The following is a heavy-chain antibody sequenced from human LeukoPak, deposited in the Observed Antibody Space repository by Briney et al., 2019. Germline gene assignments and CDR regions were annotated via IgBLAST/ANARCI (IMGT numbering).Heavy chain of an antibody. CDR2: IYYSGST. Sequence: PSETLSLTCTVSGGSISSSSYYWGWIRQPPGKGLEWIGYIYYSGSTYYNPSLKSRVTISVDTSKNQFSLKLSSVTAADTAVYYCARYSARYYFDYWGQGTLVTVSS. CDR3: ARYSARYYFDY. CDR1: GGSISSSSYY. V-gene: IGHV4-39*07. J-gene: IGHJ4*02. D-gene: IGHD6-13*01.